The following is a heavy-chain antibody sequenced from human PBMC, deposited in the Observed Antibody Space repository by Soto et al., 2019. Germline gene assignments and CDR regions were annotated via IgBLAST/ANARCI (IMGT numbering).Heavy chain of an antibody. V-gene: IGHV3-23*01. Sequence: HPGGSLRLSCAASGFTFSSYAMGWVHQAPGKGLELVSTISAGGGRTYYADSVKGRFTISRDNAKNTLYLQMNSLRAEDAAVYYCAFPRSGNSGLTYWGQGTLVTVSS. J-gene: IGHJ4*02. CDR1: GFTFSSYA. D-gene: IGHD3-22*01. CDR2: ISAGGGRT. CDR3: AFPRSGNSGLTY.